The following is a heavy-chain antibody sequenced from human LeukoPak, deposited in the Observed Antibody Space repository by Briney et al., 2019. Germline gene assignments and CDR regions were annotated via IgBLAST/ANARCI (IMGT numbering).Heavy chain of an antibody. CDR1: GFTFSSYA. CDR2: ISGSGGST. CDR3: AKHRDGSGSYTSFDY. V-gene: IGHV3-23*01. J-gene: IGHJ4*02. Sequence: GGSLRLSCAASGFTFSSYAMSWVRQAPGKGLEWVSAISGSGGSTYYADSVKGRFTISRDNSKSTLYLQMNSLRAEDTAVYYCAKHRDGSGSYTSFDYWGQGTLVTVSS. D-gene: IGHD1-26*01.